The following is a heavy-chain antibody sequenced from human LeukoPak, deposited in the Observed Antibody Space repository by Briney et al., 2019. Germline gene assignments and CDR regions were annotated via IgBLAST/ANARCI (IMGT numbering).Heavy chain of an antibody. CDR2: MYYSGNS. V-gene: IGHV4-61*08. CDR3: ARSQSQSGSYRYYFTY. D-gene: IGHD1-26*01. CDR1: GVSVGSAGYY. J-gene: IGHJ4*02. Sequence: SETLSLTCSVSGVSVGSAGYYWTWLRQPPGKGLEWIGYMYYSGNSNYNPFLKSRVTMSLDPSKNRFSLKLSSVTAADTAVYYCARSQSQSGSYRYYFTYWGQGTLVTVSS.